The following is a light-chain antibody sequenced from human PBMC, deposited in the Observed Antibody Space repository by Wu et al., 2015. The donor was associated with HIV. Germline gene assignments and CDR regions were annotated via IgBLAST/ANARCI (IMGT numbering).Light chain of an antibody. CDR1: QSVSINY. CDR2: GAS. V-gene: IGKV3-20*01. J-gene: IGKJ1*01. Sequence: GERATLSCRASQSVSINYLAWYQQKPGQAPRLLIYGASIRATGIPDRFSGSGSGTDFTLTISRLEPEDFAVYYCQQYVRSSWTFGQGTTVEIK. CDR3: QQYVRSSWT.